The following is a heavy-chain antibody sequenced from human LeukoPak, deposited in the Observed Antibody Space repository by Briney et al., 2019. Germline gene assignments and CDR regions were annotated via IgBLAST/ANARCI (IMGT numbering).Heavy chain of an antibody. D-gene: IGHD6-13*01. CDR1: GYTFTGYY. V-gene: IGHV1-2*02. Sequence: ASVKVSCKASGYTFTGYYMHWVRQAPGQGLEWMGWINPNSGGTNYAQKFQGRVTMTRDTSISTAYMELSRLRSDDTAVYHCARDSSSWYLRFDPWGQGTLVTVSS. CDR3: ARDSSSWYLRFDP. CDR2: INPNSGGT. J-gene: IGHJ5*02.